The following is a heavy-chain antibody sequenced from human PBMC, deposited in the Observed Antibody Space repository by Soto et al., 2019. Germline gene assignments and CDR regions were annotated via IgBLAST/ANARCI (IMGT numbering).Heavy chain of an antibody. CDR3: ARGTGGNSWRSPTFDS. CDR2: ISSSSSTI. V-gene: IGHV3-48*01. D-gene: IGHD5-18*01. Sequence: PGGSLRLSCAASGFTFSSYSMNWVRQAPGKGLEWVSYISSSSSTIYYADAVRGRSTISRDNSKNTLYLQMNSLRAEDTAIYYCARGTGGNSWRSPTFDSWGQGTLVTVSS. CDR1: GFTFSSYS. J-gene: IGHJ4*02.